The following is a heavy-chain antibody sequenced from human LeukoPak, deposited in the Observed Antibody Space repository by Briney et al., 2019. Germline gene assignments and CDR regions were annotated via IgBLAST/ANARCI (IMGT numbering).Heavy chain of an antibody. D-gene: IGHD3-9*01. CDR2: ISSNGGST. J-gene: IGHJ4*02. CDR3: ARVAGLRYFDWFTDFLAPLDY. V-gene: IGHV3-64*01. CDR1: GFTFSSYA. Sequence: PGGSLRLSCAASGFTFSSYAMHWVRQAPGKGLEYVSAISSNGGSTYYANSVKGRFTISRDNSKNTLYLQMGSLRAEDMAVYYCARVAGLRYFDWFTDFLAPLDYWGQGTLVTVSS.